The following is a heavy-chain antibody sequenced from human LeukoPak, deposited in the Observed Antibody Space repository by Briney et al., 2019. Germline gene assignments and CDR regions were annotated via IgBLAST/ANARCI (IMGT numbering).Heavy chain of an antibody. CDR2: IWYDGSNK. J-gene: IGHJ4*02. V-gene: IGHV3-33*01. CDR1: GFTFSSYG. D-gene: IGHD6-19*01. Sequence: GGSLRLSCAASGFTFSSYGMHWVRQAPGKGLEWVAVIWYDGSNKYYADSVKGRFTISRDNSKNTLYLQTNSLRAEDTAVYYCARDRRYSSGCPDYWGQGTLVTVSS. CDR3: ARDRRYSSGCPDY.